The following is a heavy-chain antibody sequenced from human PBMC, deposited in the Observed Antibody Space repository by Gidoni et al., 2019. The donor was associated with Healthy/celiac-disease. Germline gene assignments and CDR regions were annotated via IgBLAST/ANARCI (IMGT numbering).Heavy chain of an antibody. D-gene: IGHD4-4*01. V-gene: IGHV3-48*01. CDR3: ASHRTEENLATTDDAFDI. Sequence: EVQLVESGGGLVQPGGSLRLSCSPLGFPVISYSLNWVRQAPGKGLGWVSYISSSSSTIYYADSVKGRFTISRDNAKNTLYLQMNSLRAEDTAVYYCASHRTEENLATTDDAFDIWGQGTMVTVSS. CDR1: GFPVISYS. J-gene: IGHJ3*02. CDR2: ISSSSSTI.